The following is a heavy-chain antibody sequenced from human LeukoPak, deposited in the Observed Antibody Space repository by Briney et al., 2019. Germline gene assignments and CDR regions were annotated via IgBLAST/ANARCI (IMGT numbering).Heavy chain of an antibody. CDR1: GFTFSSYA. D-gene: IGHD3-22*01. V-gene: IGHV3-30-3*01. Sequence: GRSLRLSCAASGFTFSSYAMHWVRQAPGKGLEWVAVISYDGSNKYYADSVKGRFTISRDNSKNTLYLQMNSLRAEDTAVYYCARDHDSSGYQGYYGMDVWGQGTTVTVS. CDR3: ARDHDSSGYQGYYGMDV. CDR2: ISYDGSNK. J-gene: IGHJ6*02.